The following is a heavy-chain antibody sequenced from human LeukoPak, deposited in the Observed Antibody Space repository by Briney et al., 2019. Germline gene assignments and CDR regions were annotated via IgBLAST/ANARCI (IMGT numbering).Heavy chain of an antibody. V-gene: IGHV3-30*18. CDR2: ISYDGSNK. J-gene: IGHJ4*02. Sequence: PGRSLRLSCAASGFTFSSYGMHWVRQAPGKGLEWMAVISYDGSNKYYADSVKGRFTISRDNSKNTLYLQMNSLRAEDTAVYYCAKAHIVVVPAAPGGGGYYFDYWGQGTLVTVSS. D-gene: IGHD2-2*01. CDR1: GFTFSSYG. CDR3: AKAHIVVVPAAPGGGGYYFDY.